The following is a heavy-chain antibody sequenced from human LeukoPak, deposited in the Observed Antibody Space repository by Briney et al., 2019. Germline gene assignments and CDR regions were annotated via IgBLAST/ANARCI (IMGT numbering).Heavy chain of an antibody. CDR3: ARDYCSGGSCYSTYQH. CDR1: GGTFSNYA. D-gene: IGHD2-15*01. V-gene: IGHV1-2*06. Sequence: ASVKVSCKASGGTFSNYAISWVRQAPGQGLEWMGRINPHSGDTDFAQMFHGRVALTSDTSISTAYMELSRLKSDDTAVYYCARDYCSGGSCYSTYQHWGQGTLVTVSS. CDR2: INPHSGDT. J-gene: IGHJ1*01.